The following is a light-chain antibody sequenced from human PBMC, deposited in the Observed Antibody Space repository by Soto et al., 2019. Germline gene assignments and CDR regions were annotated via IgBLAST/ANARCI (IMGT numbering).Light chain of an antibody. CDR1: QYIYSN. CDR3: PQYHNLWA. CDR2: RAS. V-gene: IGKV3-15*01. Sequence: EIVMTQSPATLSVSPGESATLSCRASQYIYSNVAWYQRRPGQAPRLLIYRASTRATGIPARFSGSGSGTEFTLTISSLQSEDFTVYSCPQYHNLWAFGQGTKVDIK. J-gene: IGKJ1*01.